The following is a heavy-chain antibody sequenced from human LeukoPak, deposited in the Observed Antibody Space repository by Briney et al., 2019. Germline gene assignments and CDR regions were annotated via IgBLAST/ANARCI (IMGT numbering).Heavy chain of an antibody. Sequence: GGSLRLSCAASGFNFNIYSMNWVRQAPGRGQEWISYISSSSSKIHYADSVKGRFTISRDNAKNSVNLQMNSLRAEDTAVYYCARGGYHAYYLDYWGQGSLVTVSS. D-gene: IGHD5-18*01. CDR3: ARGGYHAYYLDY. V-gene: IGHV3-48*04. CDR2: ISSSSSKI. CDR1: GFNFNIYS. J-gene: IGHJ4*02.